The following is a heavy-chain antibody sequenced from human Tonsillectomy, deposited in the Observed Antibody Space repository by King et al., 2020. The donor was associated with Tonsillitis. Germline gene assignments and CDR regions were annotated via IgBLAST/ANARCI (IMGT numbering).Heavy chain of an antibody. CDR3: ARVLSPAKYFYYALDV. D-gene: IGHD4/OR15-4a*01. J-gene: IGHJ6*02. V-gene: IGHV3-30*04. Sequence: VQLVESGGGVVQPGRSLRLSCAASGFTFRRYALHWVRQAPGKGLEWVAVISNDGSSIYYADSVKGRFTISRDNSKSSLSLQMNSLRAEDTAVYYCARVLSPAKYFYYALDVWGQGTTVTVS. CDR1: GFTFRRYA. CDR2: ISNDGSSI.